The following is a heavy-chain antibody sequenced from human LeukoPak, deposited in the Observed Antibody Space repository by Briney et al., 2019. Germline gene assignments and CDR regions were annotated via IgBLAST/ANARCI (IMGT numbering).Heavy chain of an antibody. CDR3: AKNRGFRGVIVVPPLDF. J-gene: IGHJ4*02. D-gene: IGHD3-16*02. V-gene: IGHV3-23*01. CDR1: GFPFSSYP. Sequence: GGSLTLSCAASGFPFSSYPMSWVRQAPGKGLEWVSSISSSAGNTYYADSVKGRFTISRDYSKNTLYLQMNSLRAEDTAIYYCAKNRGFRGVIVVPPLDFWGQGTLITDPS. CDR2: ISSSAGNT.